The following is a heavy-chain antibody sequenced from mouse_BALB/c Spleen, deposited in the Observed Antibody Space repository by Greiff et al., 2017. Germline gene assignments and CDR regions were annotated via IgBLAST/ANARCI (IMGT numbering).Heavy chain of an antibody. V-gene: IGHV5-12-2*01. CDR3: ARLDGYFYFDY. CDR1: GFTFSSYT. CDR2: ISNGGGST. Sequence: EVKLMESGGGLVQPGGSLKLSCAASGFTFSSYTMSWVRQTPEKRLEWVAYISNGGGSTYYPDTVKGRFTISRDNAKNTLYLQMSSLKSEDTAMYYCARLDGYFYFDYWGQGTTLTVSS. D-gene: IGHD2-3*01. J-gene: IGHJ2*01.